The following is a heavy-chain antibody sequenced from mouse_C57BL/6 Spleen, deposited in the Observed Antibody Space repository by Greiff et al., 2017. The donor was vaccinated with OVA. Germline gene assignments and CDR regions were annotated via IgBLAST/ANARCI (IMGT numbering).Heavy chain of an antibody. J-gene: IGHJ4*01. CDR1: GYTFTSYG. Sequence: VQLQESGAELARPGASVKLSCKASGYTFTSYGISWVKQRTGQGLEWIGEIYPRSGNTYYNEKFKGKATLTADKSSSTAYMELRSLTSEDSAVYFCARNLDYDSYYAMDYWGQGTSVTVSS. CDR2: IYPRSGNT. D-gene: IGHD2-4*01. CDR3: ARNLDYDSYYAMDY. V-gene: IGHV1-81*01.